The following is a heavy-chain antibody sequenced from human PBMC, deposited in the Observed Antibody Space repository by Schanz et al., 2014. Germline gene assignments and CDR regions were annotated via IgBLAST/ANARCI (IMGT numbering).Heavy chain of an antibody. Sequence: QVQLVESGGGVVQPGRSLRLSCAGSGFSFSGFGMHWVRQAPGKGPEWVALVWSDGNTKYYVDSVKGRFTISRDNSKNTLYLQMNSLRAEDTAVYYCAKDLYNYGSFDSWGQGTLVTVSS. V-gene: IGHV3-33*06. CDR1: GFSFSGFG. CDR3: AKDLYNYGSFDS. CDR2: VWSDGNTK. J-gene: IGHJ5*01. D-gene: IGHD3-16*01.